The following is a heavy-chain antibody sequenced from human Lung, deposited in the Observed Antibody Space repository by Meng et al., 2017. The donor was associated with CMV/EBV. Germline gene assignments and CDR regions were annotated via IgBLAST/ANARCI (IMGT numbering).Heavy chain of an antibody. D-gene: IGHD5-18*01. CDR3: ARDGTQEWLGYNLFDP. CDR1: GFTFTGYY. CDR2: INPNSGGT. J-gene: IGHJ5*02. Sequence: ASVXVSCKASGFTFTGYYMHWVRQAPGKGLEWMGWINPNSGGTNYVQKFQGRVTMTRDTSISTVYMELSRLKYDDTAVYYCARDGTQEWLGYNLFDPWGQGXLVTVSS. V-gene: IGHV1-2*02.